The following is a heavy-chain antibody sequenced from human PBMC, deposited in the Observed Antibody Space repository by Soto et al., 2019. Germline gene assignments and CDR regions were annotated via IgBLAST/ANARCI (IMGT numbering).Heavy chain of an antibody. V-gene: IGHV4-39*01. CDR2: IYYSGTT. D-gene: IGHD2-2*01. CDR1: SASISSSSYT. Sequence: QLQLQESGPGLVKPSETLSLTCTVSSASISSSSYTWGWIRQPPGKGLEGIGSIYYSGTTYYNPSLNRRVTVSVDTSKNQFSLKVTSVPAADTAVYYCARLHGYCISSSCHGHYAMDVWGQGTTVTVSS. J-gene: IGHJ6*02. CDR3: ARLHGYCISSSCHGHYAMDV.